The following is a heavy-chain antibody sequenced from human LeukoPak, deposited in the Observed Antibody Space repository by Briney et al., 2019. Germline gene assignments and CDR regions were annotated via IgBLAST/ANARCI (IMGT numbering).Heavy chain of an antibody. CDR2: IYPDESNI. V-gene: IGHV5-51*01. CDR3: ARPPSRGYSSSFEY. CDR1: GYSFPTYW. J-gene: IGHJ4*02. D-gene: IGHD2-2*03. Sequence: GESLKISCKGSGYSFPTYWIAWVRQMPGKGLEWMGIIYPDESNIRYSPSFQGQVTISADKSISTAYLQWSSLKASDNAMYYCARPPSRGYSSSFEYWGQGTLVTVSS.